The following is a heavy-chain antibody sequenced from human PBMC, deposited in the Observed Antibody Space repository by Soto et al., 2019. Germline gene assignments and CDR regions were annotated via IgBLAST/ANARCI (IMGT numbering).Heavy chain of an antibody. D-gene: IGHD2-15*01. Sequence: EVQLVESGGGLVQPGRSLRLSCAASGFTFDDYAMHWVRQAPGKGLEWVSGISWNSGSIGYADSVKGRFTISRDNAKNSLYLQMNSLRAEDTALYYCAKDIDCSGGSCYCAFDIWGQGTMVTVSS. CDR1: GFTFDDYA. V-gene: IGHV3-9*01. J-gene: IGHJ3*02. CDR2: ISWNSGSI. CDR3: AKDIDCSGGSCYCAFDI.